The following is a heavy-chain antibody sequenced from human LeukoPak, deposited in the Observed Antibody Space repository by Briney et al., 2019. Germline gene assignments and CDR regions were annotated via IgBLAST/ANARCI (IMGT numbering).Heavy chain of an antibody. V-gene: IGHV5-51*01. J-gene: IGHJ1*01. CDR3: GRRGVDTAMREYFQH. CDR2: ISTGDSET. Sequence: GESLKTSCKGSGYSFTSYWIGWGRPMPGKGLEWMGIISTGDSETRYRTSLQGQVIISADKFISTAYLQWSRLNASDTAIYYCGRRGVDTAMREYFQHWGQGTLVTVSS. D-gene: IGHD5-18*01. CDR1: GYSFTSYW.